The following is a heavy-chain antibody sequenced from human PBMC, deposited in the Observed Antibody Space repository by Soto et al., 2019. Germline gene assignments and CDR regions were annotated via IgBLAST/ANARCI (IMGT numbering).Heavy chain of an antibody. V-gene: IGHV3-23*01. J-gene: IGHJ6*02. Sequence: GGSLRLSCAASGFTFSSFAMGWVRQAQGKGLEWVSDIIDSGGSTYYADSVKGRFTISRDNSKSTLYLQMNSLRAEDTALYYCAKGRSYYYYYGVDVWGQGTTVTVSS. CDR1: GFTFSSFA. CDR2: IIDSGGST. CDR3: AKGRSYYYYYGVDV.